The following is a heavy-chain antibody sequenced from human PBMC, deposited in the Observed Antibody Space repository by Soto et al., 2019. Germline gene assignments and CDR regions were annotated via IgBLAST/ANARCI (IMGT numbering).Heavy chain of an antibody. D-gene: IGHD3-3*02. V-gene: IGHV1-2*02. CDR3: AREAGGRNLAAVLLDP. Sequence: ASVKVSCKTSGYFFNDYHMHWVRKAPGQGLEWMGWINPKNGDTNYAQKFQDRVTMTRDTSISTVYIELSRLTSDDTAVYYCAREAGGRNLAAVLLDPWGQVTLVTVSS. J-gene: IGHJ5*02. CDR1: GYFFNDYH. CDR2: INPKNGDT.